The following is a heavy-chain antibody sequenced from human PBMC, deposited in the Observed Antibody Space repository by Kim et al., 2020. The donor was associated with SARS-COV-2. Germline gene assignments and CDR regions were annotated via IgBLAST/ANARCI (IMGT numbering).Heavy chain of an antibody. D-gene: IGHD5-12*01. J-gene: IGHJ4*02. Sequence: NYTPSLKSRVTMSVDTSRNEFSLNLRSVTDADTAVYFCARDTSGYTEFDYWGQGTLVTVS. CDR3: ARDTSGYTEFDY. V-gene: IGHV4-4*06.